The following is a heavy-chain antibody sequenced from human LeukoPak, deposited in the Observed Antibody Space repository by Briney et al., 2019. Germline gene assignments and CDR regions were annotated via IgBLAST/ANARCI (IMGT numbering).Heavy chain of an antibody. CDR1: GGSISSYY. V-gene: IGHV4-59*01. D-gene: IGHD6-19*01. CDR2: IYYSGST. Sequence: SETLSLTCTVSGGSISSYYWGWIRQPPGKGLEWIGYIYYSGSTNYNPSLKSRVTISVDTSKNQFSLKLSSVTAADTAVYYCARHIAVATLFDYWGQGTLVTVSS. CDR3: ARHIAVATLFDY. J-gene: IGHJ4*02.